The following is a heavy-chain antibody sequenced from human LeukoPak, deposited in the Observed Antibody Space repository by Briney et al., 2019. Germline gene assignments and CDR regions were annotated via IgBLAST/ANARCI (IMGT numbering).Heavy chain of an antibody. Sequence: GGSLRLSCAASAVTVSSYAMSWVRQAPGKWLEWVSAISGSGGTTYYAASVQGRFTISRDNSKNTLYLQMTTLRAEDTAVYYCAHPVKYSYDFWGQGTLVTVSS. V-gene: IGHV3-23*01. D-gene: IGHD3/OR15-3a*01. CDR1: AVTVSSYA. CDR3: AHPVKYSYDF. CDR2: ISGSGGTT. J-gene: IGHJ4*02.